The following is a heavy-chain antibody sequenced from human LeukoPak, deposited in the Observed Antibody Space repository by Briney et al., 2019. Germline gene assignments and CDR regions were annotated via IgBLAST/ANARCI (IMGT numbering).Heavy chain of an antibody. CDR2: ITGSGGNT. CDR1: GFTFSSYA. D-gene: IGHD3-9*01. J-gene: IGHJ4*02. V-gene: IGHV3-23*01. Sequence: PGGSLRLSCAASGFTFSSYAMHWVRQAPGKGLEWVSAITGSGGNTYYADSVKGRFTISRDNSKNTLYLQMNSLRAEDTAVYYCAKWGDFDVLTGYYVPDFWGQGTLVTVSS. CDR3: AKWGDFDVLTGYYVPDF.